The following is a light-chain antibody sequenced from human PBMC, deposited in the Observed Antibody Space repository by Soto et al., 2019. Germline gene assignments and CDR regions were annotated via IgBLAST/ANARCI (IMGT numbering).Light chain of an antibody. CDR3: QQYASFLRT. CDR2: GAS. J-gene: IGKJ1*01. CDR1: QSVSSSY. V-gene: IGKV3-20*01. Sequence: EIVLTQSPGTLSMSAGERATLSCRASQSVSSSYLAWYQQKPGQAPRLLIYGASRRATGIPDRFSGSGSGTDLTLTISRLEPEDVAVYYCQQYASFLRTFGQGTKVEIK.